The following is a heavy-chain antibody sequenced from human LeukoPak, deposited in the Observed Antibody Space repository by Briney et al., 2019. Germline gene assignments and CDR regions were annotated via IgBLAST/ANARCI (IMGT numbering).Heavy chain of an antibody. Sequence: GGSLRLSCAASGFTFSSYAMSWVRQAPGKGLEWVSAISGSGGSTYYADSVKGRFTISRDNSKNTPYLQMNSLRAEDTAVYYCAKSLLYGTNYLFDYWGQGTLVTVSS. CDR3: AKSLLYGTNYLFDY. D-gene: IGHD4/OR15-4a*01. V-gene: IGHV3-23*01. CDR2: ISGSGGST. CDR1: GFTFSSYA. J-gene: IGHJ4*02.